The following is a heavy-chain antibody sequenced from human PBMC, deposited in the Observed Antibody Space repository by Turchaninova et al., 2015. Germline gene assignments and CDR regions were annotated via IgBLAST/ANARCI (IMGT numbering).Heavy chain of an antibody. CDR1: GGSFSTYH. Sequence: WTTRLLKSSETLSLTCAVSGGSFSTYHWSWFRQPPGKGLEWIGEIDRSGSIHYNPSLKSRVTMSLDTSKTQFSLPLNSVTAAGTAVYFCATYAYYFRDWFDPWGRGALVTVSS. CDR2: IDRSGSI. D-gene: IGHD2/OR15-2a*01. J-gene: IGHJ5*02. CDR3: ATYAYYFRDWFDP. V-gene: IGHV4-34*01.